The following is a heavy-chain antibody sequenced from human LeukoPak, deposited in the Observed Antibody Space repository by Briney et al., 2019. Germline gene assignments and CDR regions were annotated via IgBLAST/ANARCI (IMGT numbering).Heavy chain of an antibody. D-gene: IGHD3-22*01. CDR2: ISASGGST. CDR1: GFTFSRHA. Sequence: PGGSLRLSCAASGFTFSRHAMNWVRQAPGRGLEWVSTISASGGSTYYPDSVKGRFSVSRDNSKNTLYLQMNTLRGEDTAVYYCAKGPEDVHDYSGRYSNWFDPWGQGTLVTVSS. CDR3: AKGPEDVHDYSGRYSNWFDP. V-gene: IGHV3-23*01. J-gene: IGHJ5*02.